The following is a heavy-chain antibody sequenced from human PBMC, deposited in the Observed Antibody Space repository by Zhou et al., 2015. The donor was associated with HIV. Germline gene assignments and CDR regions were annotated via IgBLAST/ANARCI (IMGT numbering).Heavy chain of an antibody. CDR2: INPSAGST. J-gene: IGHJ4*02. CDR1: GYTFTSYY. CDR3: ARAPARIWVRGVILAT. D-gene: IGHD3-10*01. Sequence: QVQLVQSGAEVKKPGASVKVSCKASGYTFTSYYMHWVRQAPGQGLEWMGIINPSAGSTSYAQKFQGRVTMTRDTSTSTVYMELRSLRSEDTAVYYCARAPARIWVRGVILATGGQGTLVTVSS. V-gene: IGHV1-46*01.